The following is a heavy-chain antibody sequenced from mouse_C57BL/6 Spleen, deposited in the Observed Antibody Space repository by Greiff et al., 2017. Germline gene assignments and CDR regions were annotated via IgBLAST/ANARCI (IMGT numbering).Heavy chain of an antibody. CDR3: ARDGPRFAY. D-gene: IGHD2-3*01. Sequence: VQLQQPGAELVKPGASVKLSCKASGYTFTSYWMHWVKQRPGQGLEWIGNINPSNGGTNYNEKFKSKATLTVDKSSSTVYLQRSSLTSEDSAVCDCARDGPRFAYWGQGTLVTVSA. CDR2: INPSNGGT. V-gene: IGHV1-53*01. J-gene: IGHJ3*01. CDR1: GYTFTSYW.